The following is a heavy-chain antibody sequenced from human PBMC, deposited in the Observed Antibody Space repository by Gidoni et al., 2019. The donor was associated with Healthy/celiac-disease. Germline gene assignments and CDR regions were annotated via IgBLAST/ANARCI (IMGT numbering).Heavy chain of an antibody. V-gene: IGHV4-38-2*02. CDR1: GYSISSGYY. Sequence: QVQLQESGPGLVKPSETLSLTCTVSGYSISSGYYWGWIRQPPGKGLEWIGSIYHSGSTYYNPSLKSRVTISVDTSKNQFSLKLSSVTAADTAVYYCAREIKDIVVVVAAFDYWGQGTLVTVSS. D-gene: IGHD2-15*01. J-gene: IGHJ4*02. CDR2: IYHSGST. CDR3: AREIKDIVVVVAAFDY.